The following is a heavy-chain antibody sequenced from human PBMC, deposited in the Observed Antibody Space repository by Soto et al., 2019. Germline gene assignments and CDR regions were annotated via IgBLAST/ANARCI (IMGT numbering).Heavy chain of an antibody. J-gene: IGHJ6*02. D-gene: IGHD6-13*01. CDR2: INAGNGNT. Sequence: WASVKVSCKASGYTFTSYAMHWVRQAPGQRLEWMGWINAGNGNTKYSQKFQGRVTITRDTSASTAYMELSSLRSEDTAVYYCVTNRAAAGTILSRNYYYGMDVWGQGTTVTVSS. CDR1: GYTFTSYA. V-gene: IGHV1-3*01. CDR3: VTNRAAAGTILSRNYYYGMDV.